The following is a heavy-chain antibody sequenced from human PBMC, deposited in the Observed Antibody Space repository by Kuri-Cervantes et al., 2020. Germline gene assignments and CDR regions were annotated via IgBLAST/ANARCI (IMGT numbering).Heavy chain of an antibody. J-gene: IGHJ3*02. V-gene: IGHV3-21*01. CDR3: AGSSWSHDAFDI. Sequence: GGPLRLSCAASGFTFSSYSMNWVRQAPGKGLEWVSSISSSSSYIYYADSVKGRFTISRDNAKNSLYLQMNSLRAEDTAVYYCAGSSWSHDAFDIWGQGTMVTVSS. CDR1: GFTFSSYS. D-gene: IGHD6-13*01. CDR2: ISSSSSYI.